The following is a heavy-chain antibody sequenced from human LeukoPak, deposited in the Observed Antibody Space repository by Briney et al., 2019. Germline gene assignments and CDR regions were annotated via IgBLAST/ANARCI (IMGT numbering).Heavy chain of an antibody. V-gene: IGHV3-21*01. CDR1: GFTFSSYS. CDR2: ISSSSSYI. D-gene: IGHD3-10*01. Sequence: GGSLRLSCAASGFTFSSYSMNWIRQAPGKGLEWVSSISSSSSYIYYADSVKGRFTISRDNAKNSLYLQMNSLRAEDTAVYYCARDQNYYGSGSYYRDYGMDVWGQGTTVTVSS. J-gene: IGHJ6*02. CDR3: ARDQNYYGSGSYYRDYGMDV.